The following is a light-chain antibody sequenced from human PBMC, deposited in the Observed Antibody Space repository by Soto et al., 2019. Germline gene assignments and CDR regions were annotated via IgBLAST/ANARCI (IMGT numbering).Light chain of an antibody. Sequence: EIVMTQSPATLSVSPGERATLSCRASQRVSRNLAWYQQKPGQAPRLLIYDASTRATGIPDRFSGSGSETDFVLTISRLEPEDFAVYYCQQYGRSPFTFGQGTKLQIK. CDR1: QRVSRN. V-gene: IGKV3-20*01. CDR3: QQYGRSPFT. CDR2: DAS. J-gene: IGKJ2*01.